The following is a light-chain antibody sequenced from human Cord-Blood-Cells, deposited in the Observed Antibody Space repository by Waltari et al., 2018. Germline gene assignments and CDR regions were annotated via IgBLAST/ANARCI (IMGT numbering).Light chain of an antibody. CDR1: QSVSSN. J-gene: IGKJ4*01. V-gene: IGKV3-15*01. CDR3: QDYNNSPLD. Sequence: EIVMTQSPATLSVSPGERATLSCRASQSVSSNLAWYQQKPGQAPRLLIYGASTRATGIPARFSGSGSGSEFTITISSLQSGDFAVYYSQDYNNSPLDFGGGTKVPIK. CDR2: GAS.